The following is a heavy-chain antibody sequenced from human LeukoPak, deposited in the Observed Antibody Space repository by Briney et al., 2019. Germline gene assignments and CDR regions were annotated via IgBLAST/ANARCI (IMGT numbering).Heavy chain of an antibody. CDR1: GFTFIDHS. Sequence: TGGSLRPSCAVSGFTFIDHSANWVRQAPGKGLEWVSYISSSSSTIYYADSVKGRFTISRDNAKNSLYLQMNSLRAEDTAVYYCARGTAWRDFWSGYSSFDYWGPGTLVTVSS. J-gene: IGHJ4*02. V-gene: IGHV3-48*01. CDR2: ISSSSSTI. CDR3: ARGTAWRDFWSGYSSFDY. D-gene: IGHD3-3*01.